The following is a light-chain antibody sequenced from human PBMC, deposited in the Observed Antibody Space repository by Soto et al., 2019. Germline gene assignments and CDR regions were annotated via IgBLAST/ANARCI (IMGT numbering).Light chain of an antibody. Sequence: DIQMTQSPSSLSASVGDRVMITCRASQTISTYLNWYQQKPGTAPKLLIYDASTLQSGVPSRFSGSGSGTDFTLTISNLQPEDFATFYCQQSFSRPMYTVGHGTKVDIK. V-gene: IGKV1-39*01. CDR2: DAS. J-gene: IGKJ2*01. CDR3: QQSFSRPMYT. CDR1: QTISTY.